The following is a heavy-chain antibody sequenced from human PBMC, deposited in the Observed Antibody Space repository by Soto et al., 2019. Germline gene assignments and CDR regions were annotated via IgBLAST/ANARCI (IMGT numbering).Heavy chain of an antibody. CDR2: ISYDGSNK. Sequence: PGGSLRLSCAASGFTFCSYAMHWVRQAPGKGLEWVAVISYDGSNKYYADSVKGRFTISRDNSKNTLYLQMNSLRAEDTAVYYCARDRQHYYYGMDVWGQGTTVTVSS. V-gene: IGHV3-30-3*01. CDR1: GFTFCSYA. CDR3: ARDRQHYYYGMDV. J-gene: IGHJ6*02. D-gene: IGHD6-13*01.